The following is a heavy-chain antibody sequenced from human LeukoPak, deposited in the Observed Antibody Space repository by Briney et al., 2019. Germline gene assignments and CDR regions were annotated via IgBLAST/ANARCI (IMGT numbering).Heavy chain of an antibody. CDR1: GGTFSSYA. CDR3: ARNYGTFITGTSTALYYYYGMDV. CDR2: IIPILGIA. J-gene: IGHJ6*02. Sequence: SVKVSCKASGGTFSSYAISWVRQAPGQGLEWMGRIIPILGIANYAQKFQGRVTITADKSTSTAYVELSSLRSEDTAVYYCARNYGTFITGTSTALYYYYGMDVWGQGTTVTVSS. D-gene: IGHD1-20*01. V-gene: IGHV1-69*04.